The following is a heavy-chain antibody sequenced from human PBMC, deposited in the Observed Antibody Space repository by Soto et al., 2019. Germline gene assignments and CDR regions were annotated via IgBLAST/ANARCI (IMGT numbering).Heavy chain of an antibody. D-gene: IGHD1-26*01. V-gene: IGHV1-69*01. J-gene: IGHJ4*02. Sequence: QVQPVQSGAEVKKPGSSVKVSCKASGGTFSSYAISWVRQGPGQGLEWMGGIIPIFGTANYAQKFQGRVTITADEATSTAYMELSSLRSEDTAVYYCAREAVGATSPFDYWGQGTLVTVSS. CDR2: IIPIFGTA. CDR3: AREAVGATSPFDY. CDR1: GGTFSSYA.